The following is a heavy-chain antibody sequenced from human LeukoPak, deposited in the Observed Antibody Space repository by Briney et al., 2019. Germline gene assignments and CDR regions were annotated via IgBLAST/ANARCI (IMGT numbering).Heavy chain of an antibody. CDR1: GYTFTGYV. V-gene: IGHV1-2*02. CDR3: AREGLLWFGESPLSGYVDV. J-gene: IGHJ6*03. D-gene: IGHD3-10*01. CDR2: INPNSGGT. Sequence: ASVKVSCKASGYTFTGYVMHGVRQAPGQGLEWMGWINPNSGGTNYAQKFQGRVTMTRDTSISTAYMELSRLSSDDTAVYYCAREGLLWFGESPLSGYVDVWGKGTTVTVSS.